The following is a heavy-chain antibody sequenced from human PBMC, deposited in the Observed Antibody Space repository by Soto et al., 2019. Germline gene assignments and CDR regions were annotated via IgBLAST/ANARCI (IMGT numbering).Heavy chain of an antibody. CDR2: ISVSGANT. D-gene: IGHD3-9*01. J-gene: IGHJ4*02. CDR1: GFTFNNYA. V-gene: IGHV3-23*01. Sequence: DVQLLDSGGGLVQPGGSLRLSCAASGFTFNNYAMSWVRQAPGKGLEWVSTISVSGANTYYADSVKGRFTISRDDSKNTLYLQMNSLGAEDTAAYYCAKDLGLGVIAGYPHDCSGQRTLVTVSS. CDR3: AKDLGLGVIAGYPHDC.